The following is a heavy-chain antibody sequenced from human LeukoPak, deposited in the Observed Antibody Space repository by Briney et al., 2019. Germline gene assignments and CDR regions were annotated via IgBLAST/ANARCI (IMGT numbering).Heavy chain of an antibody. CDR1: GFTFTNYW. J-gene: IGHJ6*03. V-gene: IGHV3-7*01. CDR3: ARVGPQGADHYVDV. Sequence: GGSLRLSCVVSGFTFTNYWMGWVRQAPGKGLEWVGNIKPDGSDKYYMDSMKGRFTISRDNSENSLHLHMNSLRAEDTAVYYCARVGPQGADHYVDVWGKGTTATISS. D-gene: IGHD3-16*01. CDR2: IKPDGSDK.